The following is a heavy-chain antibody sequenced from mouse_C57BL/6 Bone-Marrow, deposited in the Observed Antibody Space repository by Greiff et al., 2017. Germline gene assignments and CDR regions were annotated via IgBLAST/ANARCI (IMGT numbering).Heavy chain of an antibody. CDR1: GFNIKDDY. CDR3: TTSGSNQFAD. D-gene: IGHD1-1*01. J-gene: IGHJ3*01. CDR2: IDPENGDT. V-gene: IGHV14-4*01. Sequence: VQLQQSGAELVRPGASVKLSCTASGFNIKDDYMHWVKQRPEQGLEWIGWIDPENGDTEYASKFQGKATIPADTSSNTAYLQLSSLTSEDTAVYYCTTSGSNQFADWGQGTLVTVSA.